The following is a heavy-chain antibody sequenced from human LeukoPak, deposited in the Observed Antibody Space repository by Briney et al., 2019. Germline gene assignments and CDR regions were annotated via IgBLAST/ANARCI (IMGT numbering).Heavy chain of an antibody. V-gene: IGHV3-48*04. Sequence: QPGGSLRLSCAASGFTFSSYSMNWVRQAPGKGLEWISYISSSSRTIYYADSVKGRFTISGDNAKNSLYLQMNSLRAEDTAVYYCARTGDGDYWGQGTLVTVSS. CDR2: ISSSSRTI. D-gene: IGHD5-24*01. CDR3: ARTGDGDY. CDR1: GFTFSSYS. J-gene: IGHJ4*02.